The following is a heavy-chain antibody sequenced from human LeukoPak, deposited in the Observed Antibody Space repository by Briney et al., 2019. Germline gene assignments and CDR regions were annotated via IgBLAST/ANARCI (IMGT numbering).Heavy chain of an antibody. CDR1: GYSISSGYY. CDR2: IHHSGST. Sequence: SETLSLTCTVSGYSISSGYYWGWIRQPPGKGLEWIGSIHHSGSTNYNPSLKSRVTISLDTSKNQFSLKLSSVTAADTAVYYCASGLVRGGYYYYYYYMDVWGKGTTVTVSS. J-gene: IGHJ6*03. CDR3: ASGLVRGGYYYYYYYMDV. D-gene: IGHD6-19*01. V-gene: IGHV4-38-2*02.